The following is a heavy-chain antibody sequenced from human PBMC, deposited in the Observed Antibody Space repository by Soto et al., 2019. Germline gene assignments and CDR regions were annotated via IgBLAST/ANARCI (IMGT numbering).Heavy chain of an antibody. CDR2: IYWDDDK. Sequence: SGPTLVNPTQTLTLTCTFSGFSLTTSGVGVGWIRQPPGKALEWLALIYWDDDKRYSPSLKSRLTISKDTSKNQVFLTITNLNPVDTATYYCARRLWPQLGYWGQGTLVPVSS. CDR1: GFSLTTSGVG. V-gene: IGHV2-5*02. D-gene: IGHD2-2*01. CDR3: ARRLWPQLGY. J-gene: IGHJ4*02.